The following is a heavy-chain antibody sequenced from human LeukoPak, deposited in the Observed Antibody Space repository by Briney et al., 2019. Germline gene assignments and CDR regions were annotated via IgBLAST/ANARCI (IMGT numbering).Heavy chain of an antibody. CDR2: INHSGST. Sequence: SETLSLTCAVYGGSFSGYYWSWIRQPPGKGLEWIGEINHSGSTNYDPSLKSRVTISVDTSKNQFSLKLSSVTAADTAVYYCARGTRTFDYWGQGTLVTVSS. V-gene: IGHV4-34*01. CDR1: GGSFSGYY. J-gene: IGHJ4*02. CDR3: ARGTRTFDY. D-gene: IGHD2/OR15-2a*01.